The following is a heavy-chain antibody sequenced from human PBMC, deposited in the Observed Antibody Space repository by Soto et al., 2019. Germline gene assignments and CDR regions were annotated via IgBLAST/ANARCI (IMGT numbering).Heavy chain of an antibody. CDR2: IYASDST. CDR3: ATPATRLIAFDL. J-gene: IGHJ3*01. CDR1: VFTFSDYY. D-gene: IGHD4-17*01. Sequence: PGGSLRLSCAASVFTFSDYYMSLIRQAPGKGLECVSIIYASDSTFYADSVKGRFTISRDNSKNTVYLHLNSLRAEDTAMYDCATPATRLIAFDLWGQGTMVTVSS. V-gene: IGHV3-53*01.